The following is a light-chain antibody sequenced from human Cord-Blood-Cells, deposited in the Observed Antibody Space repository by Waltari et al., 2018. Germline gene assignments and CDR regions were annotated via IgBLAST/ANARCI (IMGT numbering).Light chain of an antibody. CDR2: RNN. V-gene: IGLV1-47*01. CDR1: SSNIGSNY. J-gene: IGLJ3*02. Sequence: QSVLTQPPSASGTPGQRVTISCSGSSSNIGSNYVYWYQQLPGTAPTLLLYRNNQRPSGVPDRFSGSKSGTSAALAISGLRSEDEADYYCAAWDDSLSGWVFGGGTKLTVL. CDR3: AAWDDSLSGWV.